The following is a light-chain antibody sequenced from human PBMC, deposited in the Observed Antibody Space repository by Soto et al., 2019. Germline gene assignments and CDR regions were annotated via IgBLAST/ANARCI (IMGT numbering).Light chain of an antibody. CDR3: QKYNSAPPT. CDR1: QSVSSN. CDR2: GAS. Sequence: EIVMTQSPATLSVSPGERATLSCRASQSVSSNLAWYQQKPGQAPRLLIYGASTRATGIPARFSGSGSGTEFTLTISSLQPEDFATYYCQKYNSAPPTFAQGTKVEIK. V-gene: IGKV3-15*01. J-gene: IGKJ1*01.